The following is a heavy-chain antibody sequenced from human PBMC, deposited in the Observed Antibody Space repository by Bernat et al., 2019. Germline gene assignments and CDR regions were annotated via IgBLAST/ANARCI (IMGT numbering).Heavy chain of an antibody. D-gene: IGHD6-19*01. CDR2: IYSDGRT. CDR1: DFSVSSNY. Sequence: EVQLVESGGGLIQPGGSRRLSCAASDFSVSSNYMSWVRQAPGKGLEWVSIIYSDGRTYYADSVEGRFSISRDNSKNTLYLQMNSLRAEDTAVYYCARDVRVAVAATDYYYGMDVWGKGTTVTVSS. J-gene: IGHJ6*04. CDR3: ARDVRVAVAATDYYYGMDV. V-gene: IGHV3-53*01.